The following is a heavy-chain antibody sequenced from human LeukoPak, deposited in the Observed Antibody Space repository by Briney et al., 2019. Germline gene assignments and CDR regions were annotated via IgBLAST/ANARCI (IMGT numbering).Heavy chain of an antibody. D-gene: IGHD3-3*01. CDR1: GGSISSGGYY. V-gene: IGHV4-31*03. CDR2: IYYSGST. Sequence: SETLSLTCTVSGGSISSGGYYWSWIRQHPGKGLEWIGYIYYSGSTYYNPSLTSRVTISGDTSKNQFSLTLTSVTAADTAVYYCARRKGDYDFGPVDYWGQGTLVIVSS. J-gene: IGHJ4*02. CDR3: ARRKGDYDFGPVDY.